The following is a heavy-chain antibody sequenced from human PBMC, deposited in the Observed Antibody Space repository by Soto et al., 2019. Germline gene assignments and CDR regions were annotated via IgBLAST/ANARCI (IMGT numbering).Heavy chain of an antibody. D-gene: IGHD3-10*01. Sequence: SETLSLTCAVSGGSISSSNWWSWVRQPPGKGLEWIGEIYHSGSTNYNPSLKSRDTISVDKSKNQFSLKLSSVTAADTAVYYCARDGSGQESNYYYYGMDVWGQGTTVT. J-gene: IGHJ6*02. V-gene: IGHV4-4*02. CDR2: IYHSGST. CDR1: GGSISSSNW. CDR3: ARDGSGQESNYYYYGMDV.